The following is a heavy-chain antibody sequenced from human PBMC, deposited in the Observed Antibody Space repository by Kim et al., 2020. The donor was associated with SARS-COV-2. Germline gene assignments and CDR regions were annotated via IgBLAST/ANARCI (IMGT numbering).Heavy chain of an antibody. CDR1: GFIFSSYA. Sequence: GGSLRLSCAASGFIFSSYAIRWVRQAPGKGLEWVSVVFGEATGTSYTDSVKGRFTISIDNSKNTQYLQMKSLRAEDTAVYYCSKAGGSGSFSFDYWGQGTLVTVSS. CDR2: VFGEATGT. D-gene: IGHD3-10*01. V-gene: IGHV3-23*03. J-gene: IGHJ4*02. CDR3: SKAGGSGSFSFDY.